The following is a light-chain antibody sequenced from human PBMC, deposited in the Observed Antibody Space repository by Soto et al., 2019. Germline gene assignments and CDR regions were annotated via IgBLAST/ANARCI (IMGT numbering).Light chain of an antibody. CDR3: TSFTRSSTFV. V-gene: IGLV2-14*01. CDR2: EVS. J-gene: IGLJ1*01. Sequence: QSVLTQPASVSGSPGQSITISCTGPSSDVGGYNYVSWYQQHPGKAPKLLIYEVSNRPSGVSNRFSGSKTGNTASLTISGLQAEDEADYYCTSFTRSSTFVFGTGTKLTVL. CDR1: SSDVGGYNY.